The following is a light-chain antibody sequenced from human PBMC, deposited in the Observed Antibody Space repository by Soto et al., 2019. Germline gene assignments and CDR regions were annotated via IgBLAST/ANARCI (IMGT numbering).Light chain of an antibody. J-gene: IGKJ1*01. Sequence: EIVLTQSPGTLSLSPGERATLSCRASQSVSSTYLAWFQQKPGQAPRLLIYDISSRATGIPDRFSGSGSGTDFTLTISRLGPEDFAVYYCQQYGRSPRTFGQGTKVDIK. CDR3: QQYGRSPRT. CDR1: QSVSSTY. CDR2: DIS. V-gene: IGKV3-20*01.